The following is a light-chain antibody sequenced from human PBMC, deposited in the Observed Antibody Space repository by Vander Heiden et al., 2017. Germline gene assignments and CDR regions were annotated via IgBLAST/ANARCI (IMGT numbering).Light chain of an antibody. J-gene: IGKJ4*01. V-gene: IGKV1-33*01. CDR2: DAF. CDR3: QQYDNLPLT. Sequence: DIQMTQSPSSLSASVGDRVTITCQASQDINNYLNWYQQKPGKAPKLLIYDAFNLESGGPSRVSGSGSGTDFTLTISSLQPEDIATYYCQQYDNLPLTFGEGTKVEI. CDR1: QDINNY.